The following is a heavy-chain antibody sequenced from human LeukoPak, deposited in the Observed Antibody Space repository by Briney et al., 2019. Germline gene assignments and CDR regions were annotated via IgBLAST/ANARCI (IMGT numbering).Heavy chain of an antibody. CDR3: ARCKKNNYDSSGYHGDWFDP. V-gene: IGHV4-39*01. CDR2: IYYSGST. D-gene: IGHD3-22*01. J-gene: IGHJ5*02. CDR1: GGSISSSSYY. Sequence: SETLSPTCTVSGGSISSSSYYWGWIRQPPGKGLEWIGSIYYSGSTYYNPSLKSRVTISVDTSKNQSSLKLSSVTAADTAVYYCARCKKNNYDSSGYHGDWFDPWGQGTLVTVSS.